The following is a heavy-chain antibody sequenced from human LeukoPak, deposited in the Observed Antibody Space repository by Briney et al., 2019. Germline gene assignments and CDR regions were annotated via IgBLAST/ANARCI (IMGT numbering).Heavy chain of an antibody. CDR3: ARGRYFDWLSLHFDY. Sequence: SETLSLTCAVYGGSFSGYYWSWIRQPPGKGLEWIGEINHSGSINYNPSLKSRVIISVDTSKNQFSLKLSSVTAADTAVYYCARGRYFDWLSLHFDYWGQGTLVTVSS. V-gene: IGHV4-34*01. CDR2: INHSGSI. J-gene: IGHJ4*02. CDR1: GGSFSGYY. D-gene: IGHD3-9*01.